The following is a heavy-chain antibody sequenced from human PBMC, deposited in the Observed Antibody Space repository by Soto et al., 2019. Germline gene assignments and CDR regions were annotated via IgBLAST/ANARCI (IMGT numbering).Heavy chain of an antibody. CDR2: FNSRGST. Sequence: SETLSLTCTVSGASISSNSYDWGWIRQPPGKGLEWIGSFNSRGSTFYSPSLKSRATISADTSKNQFSLELTSVTVAETAIYFCTRRWVSSTFASVGPWGQGIRVT. J-gene: IGHJ5*02. CDR1: GASISSNSYD. D-gene: IGHD6-6*01. V-gene: IGHV4-39*01. CDR3: TRRWVSSTFASVGP.